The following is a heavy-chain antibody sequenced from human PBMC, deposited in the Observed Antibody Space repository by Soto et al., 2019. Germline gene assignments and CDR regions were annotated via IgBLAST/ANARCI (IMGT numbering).Heavy chain of an antibody. CDR2: IKAGGSS. D-gene: IGHD2-15*01. CDR1: GYTLTSYD. V-gene: IGHV1-46*01. J-gene: IGHJ4*02. CDR3: ATGGTDDY. Sequence: ASVKVSCKASGYTLTSYDMHWVRQPPGQGLEWVGIIKAGGSSNYAQKFQGRLTVTRDTSTNTLYMKLNSLRSDDTGVYYCATGGTDDYWGQGTQVTVS.